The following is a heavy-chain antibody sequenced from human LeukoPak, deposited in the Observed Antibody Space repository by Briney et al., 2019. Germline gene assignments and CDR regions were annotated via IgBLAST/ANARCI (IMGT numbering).Heavy chain of an antibody. D-gene: IGHD3-10*01. V-gene: IGHV3-64*04. CDR3: ARDIWFGELPRGPFDY. CDR1: GFTFSTYA. J-gene: IGHJ4*02. Sequence: GGSLRLSCSASGFTFSTYAMHWVRQAPGKGLEYVSVISSNGGSTYNADSVKGRVTISRDNSKNTLYLQMNSLRAEDTAVYYCARDIWFGELPRGPFDYWGQGTLVTVSS. CDR2: ISSNGGST.